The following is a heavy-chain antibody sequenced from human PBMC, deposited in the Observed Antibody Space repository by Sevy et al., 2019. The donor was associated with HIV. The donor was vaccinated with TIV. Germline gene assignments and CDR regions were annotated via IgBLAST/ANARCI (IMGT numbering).Heavy chain of an antibody. Sequence: GGSLRLSCAASGFTFSSYAMSWVRQAPGKGLEWVSAISGSGGSTYYADSVKGRFTISRDNSKNTLYLQMNSLRAEDTAVYYCAKDPTAFAWEPKLIDYWGQGTLVTVSS. D-gene: IGHD1-1*01. CDR2: ISGSGGST. CDR3: AKDPTAFAWEPKLIDY. V-gene: IGHV3-23*01. CDR1: GFTFSSYA. J-gene: IGHJ4*02.